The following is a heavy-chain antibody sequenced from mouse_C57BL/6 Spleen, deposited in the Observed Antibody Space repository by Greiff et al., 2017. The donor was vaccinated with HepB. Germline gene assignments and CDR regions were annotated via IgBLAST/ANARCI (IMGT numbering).Heavy chain of an antibody. J-gene: IGHJ2*01. D-gene: IGHD1-1*01. V-gene: IGHV5-12*01. Sequence: DVHLVESGGGLVQPGGSLKLSCAASGFTFSDYYMYWVRQTPEKRLEWVAYISNGGGSTYYPDTVKGRFTISRDNAKNTLYLQMSRLKSEDTAMYYCARRDGSSYLDYWGQGTTLTVSS. CDR3: ARRDGSSYLDY. CDR2: ISNGGGST. CDR1: GFTFSDYY.